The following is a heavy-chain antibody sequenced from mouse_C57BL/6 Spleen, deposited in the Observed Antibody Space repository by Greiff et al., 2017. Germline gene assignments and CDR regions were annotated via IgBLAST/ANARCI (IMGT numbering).Heavy chain of an antibody. CDR1: GFSLTSYG. Sequence: QVQLQQSGPGLVQPSQSLSITCTVSGFSLTSYGVHWVRQSPGKGLEWLGVIWSGGSTDYNAAFISRLSISKDNSKSQVFFKMNSLQADDTAIYYCASLYDYDEGGAMDYWGQGTSVTVSS. V-gene: IGHV2-2*01. CDR3: ASLYDYDEGGAMDY. J-gene: IGHJ4*01. CDR2: IWSGGST. D-gene: IGHD2-4*01.